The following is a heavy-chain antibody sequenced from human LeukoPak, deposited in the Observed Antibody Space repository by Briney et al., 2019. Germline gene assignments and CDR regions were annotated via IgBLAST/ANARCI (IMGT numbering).Heavy chain of an antibody. D-gene: IGHD3-22*01. J-gene: IGHJ4*02. CDR3: ASNRSSYYSYVDY. CDR1: GGSISSGGYY. CDR2: IYYSGST. V-gene: IGHV4-31*03. Sequence: SQTLSLTCTVSGGSISSGGYYWSWIRQHPGKGLEWIGYIYYSGSTNYNPSLKSRVTISVDTSKNQFSLKLSSVTAAATAVYYCASNRSSYYSYVDYWGQGTLVTVSS.